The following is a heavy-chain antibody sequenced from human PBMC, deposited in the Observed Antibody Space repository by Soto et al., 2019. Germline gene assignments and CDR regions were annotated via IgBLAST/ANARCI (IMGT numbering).Heavy chain of an antibody. D-gene: IGHD4-17*01. J-gene: IGHJ2*01. CDR3: ASIRWSLLVWYFDL. Sequence: EVQLVESGGGLIQPGGSLRLSCAASGFTVSSNYMTWVRQAPGKGLEWVSVIYSGGNSYYADSVKGRFTISRDTYKNTLYLQMNSLRAEDTDVYYCASIRWSLLVWYFDLWGRGTLVTVS. CDR1: GFTVSSNY. V-gene: IGHV3-53*01. CDR2: IYSGGNS.